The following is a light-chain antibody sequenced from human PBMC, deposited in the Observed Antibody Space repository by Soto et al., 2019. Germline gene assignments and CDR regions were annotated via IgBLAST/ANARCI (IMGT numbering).Light chain of an antibody. Sequence: EIVLTQSPATLSLSPGERATLSCRASQSVRSYLAWYQQRSGQAPRLLMFDASHRATGIPARFSGSGSGTDFTITISSLEPEDFAVYYCQQRSTWPPTFGGGTKVEIK. V-gene: IGKV3-11*01. CDR2: DAS. J-gene: IGKJ4*01. CDR3: QQRSTWPPT. CDR1: QSVRSY.